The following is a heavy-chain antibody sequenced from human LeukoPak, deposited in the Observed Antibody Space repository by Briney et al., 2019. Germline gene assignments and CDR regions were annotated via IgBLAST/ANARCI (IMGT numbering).Heavy chain of an antibody. CDR2: INTNTGNP. D-gene: IGHD3-3*01. CDR1: GYTFTSYA. J-gene: IGHJ4*02. Sequence: ASVKVSCKASGYTFTSYAMNWVRQAPGQGLEWMGWINTNTGNPTYAQGFTGRFVFSLDTSVSTAYLQISSLKAEDTAVYYCARVNYDFWSGYYGPPDYWGQGTLVTVSS. CDR3: ARVNYDFWSGYYGPPDY. V-gene: IGHV7-4-1*02.